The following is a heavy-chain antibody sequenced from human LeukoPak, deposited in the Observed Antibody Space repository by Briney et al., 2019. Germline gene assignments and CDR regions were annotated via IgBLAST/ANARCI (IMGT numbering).Heavy chain of an antibody. D-gene: IGHD3-3*01. CDR2: IYYSGST. CDR3: ARYNYDFWSGYSKWFDP. J-gene: IGHJ5*02. CDR1: GGSISSSY. V-gene: IGHV4-59*01. Sequence: SETLSLTCTVYGGSISSSYWSWIRQPPGKGLEWIGYIYYSGSTNYNPSLKSRVTISVDTSKNQFSLKLSSVTAADTAVYYCARYNYDFWSGYSKWFDPWGQGTLVTVSS.